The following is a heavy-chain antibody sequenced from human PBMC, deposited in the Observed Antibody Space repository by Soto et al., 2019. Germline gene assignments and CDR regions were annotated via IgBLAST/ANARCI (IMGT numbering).Heavy chain of an antibody. CDR2: IWYDGSLE. D-gene: IGHD3-3*01. V-gene: IGHV3-33*03. Sequence: QVQLVESGGGVVQPGRSLRLSCAASGFSFSSFGMHWVRQAPGKGLEWVAIIWYDGSLEYYADSVKGRFTISRDNSKNTLYPERNSLRVEETAVYYCAKPRYAFWSGYYHPFHYWGQGTLVTVSS. CDR3: AKPRYAFWSGYYHPFHY. CDR1: GFSFSSFG. J-gene: IGHJ4*02.